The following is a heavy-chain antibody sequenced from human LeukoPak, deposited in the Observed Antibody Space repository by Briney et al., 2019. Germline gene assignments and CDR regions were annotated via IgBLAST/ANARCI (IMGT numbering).Heavy chain of an antibody. CDR3: ARDLCNGGSCYSGFGY. CDR1: GFTFSSYT. CDR2: ISSGGSYI. Sequence: PGGSLRLSCAASGFTFSSYTMNWVRQAPGKGLEWVSSISSGGSYIYYTDSVKGRFTISRDNAKNSLYLQMNSLRAEDTAVCYCARDLCNGGSCYSGFGYWGQGTLVTVSS. D-gene: IGHD2-15*01. J-gene: IGHJ4*02. V-gene: IGHV3-21*01.